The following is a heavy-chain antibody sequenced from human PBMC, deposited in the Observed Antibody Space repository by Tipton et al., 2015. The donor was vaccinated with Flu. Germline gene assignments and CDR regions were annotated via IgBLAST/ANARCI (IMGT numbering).Heavy chain of an antibody. CDR1: GGSISSYY. J-gene: IGHJ4*02. Sequence: TLSLTCTVSGGSISSYYWSWIRQPPGKGLEWIGYIYYSGSTNYNPSLKSRVTISVDTSTNQFSLKLGSVTAADTAVYYCARGAPRRIAVAGPYYFDYWGQGTLVTVSS. CDR2: IYYSGST. D-gene: IGHD6-19*01. CDR3: ARGAPRRIAVAGPYYFDY. V-gene: IGHV4-59*01.